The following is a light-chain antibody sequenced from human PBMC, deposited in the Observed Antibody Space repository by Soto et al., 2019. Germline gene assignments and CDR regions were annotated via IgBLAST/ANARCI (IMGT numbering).Light chain of an antibody. Sequence: DIQMTQTPSSLSASVGDRVTITCRASQSISSHLNWYQQKPGKAPKLLIYAASSLQSGVPSRFSGNGSGTDFTLTISSLQPEDFATVYCQQSYSTPRTFGQGTKVEIK. V-gene: IGKV1-39*01. CDR2: AAS. J-gene: IGKJ1*01. CDR3: QQSYSTPRT. CDR1: QSISSH.